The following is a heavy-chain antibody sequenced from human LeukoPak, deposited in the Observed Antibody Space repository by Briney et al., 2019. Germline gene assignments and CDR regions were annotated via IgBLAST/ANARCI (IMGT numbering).Heavy chain of an antibody. CDR1: GFTFSSYW. D-gene: IGHD3-3*01. Sequence: GGSLRLSCAASGFTFSSYWMSWVRQAPGKGLERVANIKQDGSEKYYVDSVKGRFTISRDNAKNSLYLQMNSLRAEDTAVYYCAKDYTIFGVVITAFDYWGQGTLVTVSS. J-gene: IGHJ4*02. V-gene: IGHV3-7*01. CDR2: IKQDGSEK. CDR3: AKDYTIFGVVITAFDY.